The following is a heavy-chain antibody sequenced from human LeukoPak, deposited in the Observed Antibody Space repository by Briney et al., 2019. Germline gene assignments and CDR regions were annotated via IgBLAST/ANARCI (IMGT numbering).Heavy chain of an antibody. Sequence: SETLSLTCTVSGGSISSSSYYWGWIRQPPGKGLEWIGSIYYSGSTYYNPSLKSRVTISVDTSKNQFSLKPSSVTAADTAVYYCARYGITGTTWGQGTLVTVSS. D-gene: IGHD1-7*01. CDR3: ARYGITGTT. CDR2: IYYSGST. CDR1: GGSISSSSYY. J-gene: IGHJ4*02. V-gene: IGHV4-39*01.